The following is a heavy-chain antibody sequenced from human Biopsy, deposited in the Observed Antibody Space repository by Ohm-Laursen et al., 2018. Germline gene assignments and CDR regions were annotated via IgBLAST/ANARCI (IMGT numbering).Heavy chain of an antibody. CDR3: VRDGEAKYCKHGVCPSDF. Sequence: SLRLSRAASGITFRTYAMHWVRQAPGKGLEWVAGIWYNGRNENYADFVKGRFTISRDNSKKTLFLQMNSLRGDDTAVYYCVRDGEAKYCKHGVCPSDFWGQGTLVTVSS. D-gene: IGHD2-8*01. CDR2: IWYNGRNE. CDR1: GITFRTYA. V-gene: IGHV3-33*01. J-gene: IGHJ4*02.